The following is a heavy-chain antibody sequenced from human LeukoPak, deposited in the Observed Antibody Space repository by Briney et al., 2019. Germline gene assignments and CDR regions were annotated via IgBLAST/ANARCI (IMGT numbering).Heavy chain of an antibody. Sequence: GGSLRHSCAASGFTFSSYAMSRGRQAPGEGLERGSAISGSGGSTYYADSVKGRFTISRDNSKNTLYLQMNSLRAEDTAVYYCAKDDSVLWFGELLYRFDYWGQGTLVTVSS. V-gene: IGHV3-23*01. CDR3: AKDDSVLWFGELLYRFDY. CDR2: ISGSGGST. J-gene: IGHJ4*02. D-gene: IGHD3-10*01. CDR1: GFTFSSYA.